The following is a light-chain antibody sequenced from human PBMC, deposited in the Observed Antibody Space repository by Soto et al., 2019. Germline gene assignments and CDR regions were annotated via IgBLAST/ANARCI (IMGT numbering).Light chain of an antibody. V-gene: IGKV3-20*01. Sequence: EIVLTQSPGTLSLSPGERATLSCRASQSVSDMYLAWYQQKPGQAPRLLIYASNRATGIPDRFSGSGSGTDFTLTISRLEPEDFAVYSWQHDGTSALFGPGTKVEIK. CDR1: QSVSDMY. CDR3: QHDGTSAL. J-gene: IGKJ3*01. CDR2: AS.